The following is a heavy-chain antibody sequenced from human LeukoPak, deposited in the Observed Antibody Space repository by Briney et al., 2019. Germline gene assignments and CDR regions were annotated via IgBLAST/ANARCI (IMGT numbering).Heavy chain of an antibody. J-gene: IGHJ4*02. V-gene: IGHV3-23*01. CDR1: GYPFTHYA. Sequence: GGSLRLPCIASGYPFTHYAMTCVRQATGKGRECVSDISASGSSIHYALSVKARFPLFRDNCKNTVFLEMISLRGEDTALYHCAKGHGDWGGNDLDHWGQGAQVTVSS. CDR2: ISASGSSI. D-gene: IGHD4-17*01. CDR3: AKGHGDWGGNDLDH.